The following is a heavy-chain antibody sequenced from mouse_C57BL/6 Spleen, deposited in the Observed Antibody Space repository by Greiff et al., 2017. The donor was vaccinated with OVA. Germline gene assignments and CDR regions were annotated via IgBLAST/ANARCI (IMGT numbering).Heavy chain of an antibody. CDR2: IYPRSGNT. J-gene: IGHJ3*01. D-gene: IGHD1-1*01. Sequence: QVQLKESGAELARPGASVKLSCKASGYTFTSYGISWVKQRTGQGLEWIGEIYPRSGNTYYNEKFKGKATLTADKSSSTAYMELRSLTSEDSAVYFCASRTTGGLAYWGQGTLVTVSA. CDR1: GYTFTSYG. V-gene: IGHV1-81*01. CDR3: ASRTTGGLAY.